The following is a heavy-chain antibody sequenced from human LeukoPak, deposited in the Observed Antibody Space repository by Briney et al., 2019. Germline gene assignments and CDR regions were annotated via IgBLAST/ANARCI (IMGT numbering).Heavy chain of an antibody. CDR3: ARDLMGLVGPHYCMDV. CDR2: IIPILGIA. CDR1: GGTFSSYA. Sequence: SVKVSCKPSGGTFSSYAISWVRPAPGQGREWVGRIIPILGIANYAQKFQGRVTITADKSTSTAYMELSSLRSEDTAVYYCARDLMGLVGPHYCMDVWGQGTTVTVSS. V-gene: IGHV1-69*04. D-gene: IGHD1-26*01. J-gene: IGHJ6*02.